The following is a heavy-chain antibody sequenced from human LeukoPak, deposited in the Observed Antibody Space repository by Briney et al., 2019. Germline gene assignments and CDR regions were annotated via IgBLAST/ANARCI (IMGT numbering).Heavy chain of an antibody. CDR2: IYNGGST. CDR1: SGSISNYY. CDR3: ARQVAAAENDY. D-gene: IGHD6-13*01. V-gene: IGHV4-59*08. J-gene: IGHJ4*02. Sequence: SSETLSLTCTVSSGSISNYYWTWIRQPPEKGLEWIGYIYNGGSTNYNPSLKSRVTISVDTSKNQFSLKLSSVTAADTAVYYCARQVAAAENDYWGQGTLVTVSS.